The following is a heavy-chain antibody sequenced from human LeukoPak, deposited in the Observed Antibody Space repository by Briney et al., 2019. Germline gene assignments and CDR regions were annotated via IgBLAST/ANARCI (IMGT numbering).Heavy chain of an antibody. Sequence: SETLSLTYTVSGDSISSSPNYWGRIRQPPGKGLEWIGAIYSSGSTYYNPSLKSRVTISVDTSKNHFSLKLISVTAADTAVYYCARQTNRGAGNFDYWGQGTLVTVSS. J-gene: IGHJ4*02. CDR2: IYSSGST. D-gene: IGHD1-1*01. CDR1: GDSISSSPNY. CDR3: ARQTNRGAGNFDY. V-gene: IGHV4-39*01.